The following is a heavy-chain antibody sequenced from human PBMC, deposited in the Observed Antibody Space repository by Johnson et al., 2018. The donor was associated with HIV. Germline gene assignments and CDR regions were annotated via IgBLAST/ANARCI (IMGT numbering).Heavy chain of an antibody. J-gene: IGHJ3*02. CDR2: IKSKTDGGTT. D-gene: IGHD1-26*01. Sequence: VQLVESGGGLVKPGGSLRLSCAASGFTFSNAWMTWVRQAPGKGLEWVGRIKSKTDGGTTDYAAPVKGRFTISRDNAKNSLYLQVNSLRAEDTAVYYCARSYSRWDDVFDIWGQGTMVTVSS. V-gene: IGHV3-15*01. CDR1: GFTFSNAW. CDR3: ARSYSRWDDVFDI.